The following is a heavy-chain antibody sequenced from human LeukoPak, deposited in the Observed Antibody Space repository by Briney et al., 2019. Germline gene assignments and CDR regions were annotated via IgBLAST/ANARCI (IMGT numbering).Heavy chain of an antibody. Sequence: ASVKVSCKASGYTFTGYYLHWVRQAPGQGLEWMGWIHPNSGDTNYAQKFQGRVTMTRDTSINTAYMELSRLRSDDTAVYHCARDLTMFVVVPGYWGQGTLVTVSS. CDR3: ARDLTMFVVVPGY. CDR2: IHPNSGDT. V-gene: IGHV1-2*02. CDR1: GYTFTGYY. D-gene: IGHD3-10*02. J-gene: IGHJ4*02.